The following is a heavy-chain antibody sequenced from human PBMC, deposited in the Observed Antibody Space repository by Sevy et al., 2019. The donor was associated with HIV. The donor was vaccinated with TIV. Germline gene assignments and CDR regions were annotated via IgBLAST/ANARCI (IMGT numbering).Heavy chain of an antibody. CDR3: AGSVYSRYPLDFDY. Sequence: GGSLRLSCAASGFTFSSYSMSWVRQAPGKGLEWVSSISSSNYFIYYTDSVKGRFTISRDNAKNSLYLKMNSLRAEDTAVYYCAGSVYSRYPLDFDYWGQGTLVTVSS. J-gene: IGHJ4*02. CDR2: ISSSNYFI. CDR1: GFTFSSYS. D-gene: IGHD4-4*01. V-gene: IGHV3-21*01.